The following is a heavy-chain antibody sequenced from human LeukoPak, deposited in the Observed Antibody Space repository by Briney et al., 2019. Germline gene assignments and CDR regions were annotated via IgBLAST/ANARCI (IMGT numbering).Heavy chain of an antibody. CDR1: GFTFSSYG. V-gene: IGHV3-33*01. CDR2: IWYDGSNK. J-gene: IGHJ4*02. CDR3: ARAPSGSYYYFDY. D-gene: IGHD1-26*01. Sequence: GRSLRLSCAASGFTFSSYGMHWVRQAPGKGLEWVAVIWYDGSNKYYADSVKGRFTISRDNSKNTLYLQMNSPRAEDTAVYYCARAPSGSYYYFDYWGQGTLVTVSS.